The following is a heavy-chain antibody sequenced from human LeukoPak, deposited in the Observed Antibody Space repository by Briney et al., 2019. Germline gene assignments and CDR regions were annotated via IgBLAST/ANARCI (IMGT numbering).Heavy chain of an antibody. J-gene: IGHJ5*02. CDR3: ASGDYDFWSGYYTGHWFDP. D-gene: IGHD3-3*01. V-gene: IGHV3-74*01. CDR2: ST. Sequence: STSYADSVKGRFTISRDNAKNTLYLQMNSLRAEDTAVYYCASGDYDFWSGYYTGHWFDPWGQGTLVTVSS.